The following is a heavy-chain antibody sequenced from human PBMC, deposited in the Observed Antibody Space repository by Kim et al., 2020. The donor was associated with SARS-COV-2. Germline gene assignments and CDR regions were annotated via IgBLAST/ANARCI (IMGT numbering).Heavy chain of an antibody. V-gene: IGHV4-31*03. CDR1: GGSISSGGYY. J-gene: IGHJ4*02. D-gene: IGHD3-10*01. CDR2: IYYSGST. CDR3: ARGNYGSGLYHIDY. Sequence: SETLSLTCTVSGGSISSGGYYWSWIRQHPGKGLEWIGYIYYSGSTYYNPSLKSRVTISVDTSKNQFSLKLSSVTAADTAVYYCARGNYGSGLYHIDYWGQGTLVTVSS.